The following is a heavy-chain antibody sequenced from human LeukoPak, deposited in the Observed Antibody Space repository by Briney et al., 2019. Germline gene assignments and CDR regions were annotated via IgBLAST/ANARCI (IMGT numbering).Heavy chain of an antibody. CDR2: INHSGST. V-gene: IGHV4-34*01. Sequence: SETLSLTCAVYGGSFSDYYWSWIRQPPGKGLEWIGEINHSGSTNYNPSLKSRVTMSADTSKNQFSLKLSSVTAADTAVYFCARVGGWEPKLHGVTFDYLGQGTLVTVSS. J-gene: IGHJ4*02. D-gene: IGHD1-26*01. CDR3: ARVGGWEPKLHGVTFDY. CDR1: GGSFSDYY.